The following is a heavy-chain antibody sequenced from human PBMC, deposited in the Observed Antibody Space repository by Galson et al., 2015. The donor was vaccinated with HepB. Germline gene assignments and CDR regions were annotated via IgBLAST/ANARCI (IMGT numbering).Heavy chain of an antibody. Sequence: SVKVSCKASGYTFTGYYMHWVRQAPGQGLEWMGWINPNSGGTNYAQKFQGRVTMTRDTSISTAYMELSRLRSDDTAVYYCARGRSGWEGFPDYWGQGTLVTVSS. D-gene: IGHD6-19*01. CDR3: ARGRSGWEGFPDY. CDR2: INPNSGGT. V-gene: IGHV1-2*02. J-gene: IGHJ4*02. CDR1: GYTFTGYY.